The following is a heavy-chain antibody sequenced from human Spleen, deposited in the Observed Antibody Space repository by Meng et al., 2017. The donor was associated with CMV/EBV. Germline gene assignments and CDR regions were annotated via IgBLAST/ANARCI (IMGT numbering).Heavy chain of an antibody. Sequence: SETLSLTCSVSGDSISSNYYWAWIRQPPGKGLEWIGNIYHSGATYYNPSLRGRVTTSVDTSKNHFSLNLKSVTAADTAVYYCARERGYTVTTHFDYWGQGTLVTVSS. CDR1: GDSISSNYY. V-gene: IGHV4-38-2*02. CDR2: IYHSGAT. J-gene: IGHJ4*02. CDR3: ARERGYTVTTHFDY. D-gene: IGHD4-17*01.